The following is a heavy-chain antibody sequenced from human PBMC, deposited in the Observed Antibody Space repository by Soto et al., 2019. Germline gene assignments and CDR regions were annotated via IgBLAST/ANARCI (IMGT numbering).Heavy chain of an antibody. D-gene: IGHD3-22*01. J-gene: IGHJ4*02. CDR3: ARHRLNYYDPDPKDY. CDR1: GGSISSGGYY. CDR2: IYYSGST. V-gene: IGHV4-31*03. Sequence: SETLSLTCTVSGGSISSGGYYWSWIRQHPGKGLEWIGYIYYSGSTYYNPSLKSRVTISVDTSKNQFSLKLSSVTAADTAGYYCARHRLNYYDPDPKDYWGQGTLVTVSS.